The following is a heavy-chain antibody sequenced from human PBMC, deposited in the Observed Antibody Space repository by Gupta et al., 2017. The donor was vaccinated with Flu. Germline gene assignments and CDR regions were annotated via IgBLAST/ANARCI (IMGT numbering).Heavy chain of an antibody. D-gene: IGHD3-22*01. J-gene: IGHJ4*02. Sequence: QVQLVQSGAEVKKPGSSVKVSCKASGGTFSSYTISWVRQAPGQGLEWMGRIIPILGIANYAQKFQGRVTITADKSTSTAYMELSSLRSEDTAVYYCARGNYYYDSSGYFPYFDYWGQGTLVTVSS. CDR1: GGTFSSYT. CDR2: IIPILGIA. V-gene: IGHV1-69*02. CDR3: ARGNYYYDSSGYFPYFDY.